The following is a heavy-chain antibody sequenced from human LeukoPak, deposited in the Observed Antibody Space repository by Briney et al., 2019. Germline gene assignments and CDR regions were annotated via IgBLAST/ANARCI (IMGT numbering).Heavy chain of an antibody. Sequence: GGSLRLSCAASGFSFSMYSMSWIRQAPGKGLEWVSAISGSGGSTYYADSVKGRFTISRDNSKNTLYLQMNSLRAEDTAVYYCAKASAMIVVVSKHFDYWGQGTLVTVSS. CDR3: AKASAMIVVVSKHFDY. V-gene: IGHV3-23*01. CDR1: GFSFSMYS. D-gene: IGHD3-22*01. J-gene: IGHJ4*02. CDR2: ISGSGGST.